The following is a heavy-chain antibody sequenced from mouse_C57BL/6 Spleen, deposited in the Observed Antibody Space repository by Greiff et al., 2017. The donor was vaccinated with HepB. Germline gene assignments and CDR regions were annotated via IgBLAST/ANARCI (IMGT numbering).Heavy chain of an antibody. CDR1: GFSLTSYA. CDR2: IWTGGGT. V-gene: IGHV2-9-1*01. D-gene: IGHD1-1*01. J-gene: IGHJ4*01. Sequence: QVQLKESGPGLVAPSQSLSITCTVSGFSLTSYAISWVRQPPGKGLEWLGVIWTGGGTNYNSALKSRLSISKDNSKSQVFLKMNSLQTDDTARYYCARNLGYYYGSSYKGFYAMDYWGQGTSVTVSS. CDR3: ARNLGYYYGSSYKGFYAMDY.